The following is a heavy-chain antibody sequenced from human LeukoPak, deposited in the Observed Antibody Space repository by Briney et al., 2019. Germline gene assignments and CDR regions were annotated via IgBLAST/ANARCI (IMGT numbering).Heavy chain of an antibody. CDR3: AKDRQNYYRSGYYFDY. CDR1: GFTFSSYV. J-gene: IGHJ4*02. V-gene: IGHV3-23*01. CDR2: ISGSGGST. D-gene: IGHD3-10*01. Sequence: GGSLRLSCAASGFTFSSYVMIWVRQAPGKGLEWVSSISGSGGSTYYADFVKGRFTIFRDVSKNTLYLEMNSLRAEDTAVYYCAKDRQNYYRSGYYFDYWDQGTLATVSS.